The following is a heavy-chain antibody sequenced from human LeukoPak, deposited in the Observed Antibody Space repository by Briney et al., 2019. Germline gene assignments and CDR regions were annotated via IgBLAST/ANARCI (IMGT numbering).Heavy chain of an antibody. D-gene: IGHD3-10*01. CDR3: ARGESARDYYGSGSYYY. CDR2: ISAYNGNT. J-gene: IGHJ4*02. CDR1: GYTFTSYG. Sequence: ASVKVSCKASGYTFTSYGISWVRQAPGQGLEWMGWISAYNGNTNYAQKLQGRVTMTTDTSTSTAYMELRSLRSDDTAVYYCARGESARDYYGSGSYYYWGQGTLVTVSS. V-gene: IGHV1-18*01.